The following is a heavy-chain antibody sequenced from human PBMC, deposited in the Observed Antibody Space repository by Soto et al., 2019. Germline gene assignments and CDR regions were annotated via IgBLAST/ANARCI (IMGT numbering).Heavy chain of an antibody. Sequence: GGSLRLSCAASGFTFSSYSMRWVRQAPGKGLEWVSSISSSSSYIYYADSVKGRFTISRDNAKNSLYLQMSSLRAEDMAVYYCARCHISSSPYYGMDVWGQGTPVTVSS. CDR1: GFTFSSYS. D-gene: IGHD6-6*01. CDR2: ISSSSSYI. J-gene: IGHJ6*02. V-gene: IGHV3-21*01. CDR3: ARCHISSSPYYGMDV.